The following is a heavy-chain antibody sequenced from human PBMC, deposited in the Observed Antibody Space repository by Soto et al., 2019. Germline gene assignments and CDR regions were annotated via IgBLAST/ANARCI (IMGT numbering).Heavy chain of an antibody. CDR2: IYYSGST. D-gene: IGHD3-16*01. CDR1: GGSISSGDYY. Sequence: SETLSLTCTVSGGSISSGDYYWSWIRQPPGKGLEWIGYIYYSGSTYYNPSLKSRVTISVDTSKNQFSLKLSSVTAADTAVYYCARARRTLRGGVNWFDPWGQGTLVTAPQ. J-gene: IGHJ5*02. CDR3: ARARRTLRGGVNWFDP. V-gene: IGHV4-30-4*01.